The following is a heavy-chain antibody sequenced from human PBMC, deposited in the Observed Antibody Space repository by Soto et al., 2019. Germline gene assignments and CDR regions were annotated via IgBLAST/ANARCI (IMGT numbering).Heavy chain of an antibody. J-gene: IGHJ3*02. CDR1: GYSFTSYW. CDR2: IYPGDSDT. V-gene: IGHV5-51*01. D-gene: IGHD6-19*01. CDR3: ARRIAVAGDAFDI. Sequence: GASLKISCKGSGYSFTSYWIGWVRQMPGKGLEWMGIIYPGDSDTRYSPSFQGQVTISADKSISTAYLQWSSLKASDTAMYYCARRIAVAGDAFDIWGQGTMVTVSS.